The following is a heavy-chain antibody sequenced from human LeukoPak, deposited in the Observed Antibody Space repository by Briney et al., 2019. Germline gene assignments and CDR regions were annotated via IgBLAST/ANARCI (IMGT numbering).Heavy chain of an antibody. Sequence: GGSLRFSCAASGLIVSNNYMSWVRQAPGKGLEWVSIVYSGGHTYYADSVKGRFTISRDKSKNTLYLQMSSLRAEDTAVYYCARGIRDCSRTTCYQPFDYWGQGALVTVSS. CDR2: VYSGGHT. V-gene: IGHV3-53*01. J-gene: IGHJ4*02. D-gene: IGHD2-2*01. CDR3: ARGIRDCSRTTCYQPFDY. CDR1: GLIVSNNY.